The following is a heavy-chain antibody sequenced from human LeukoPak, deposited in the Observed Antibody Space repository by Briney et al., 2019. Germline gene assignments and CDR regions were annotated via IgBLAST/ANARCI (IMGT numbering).Heavy chain of an antibody. Sequence: GGSLRLSCAASGFTFSTYGMHWVRQAPGKGLEWVAFIWYEGSDKYYADSVKGRFTISRDNSKNTLYLQMNSLRAEDTAVYYCARGTGYYYYGMDVWGQGTTVTVSS. CDR3: ARGTGYYYYGMDV. CDR2: IWYEGSDK. J-gene: IGHJ6*02. D-gene: IGHD7-27*01. CDR1: GFTFSTYG. V-gene: IGHV3-33*01.